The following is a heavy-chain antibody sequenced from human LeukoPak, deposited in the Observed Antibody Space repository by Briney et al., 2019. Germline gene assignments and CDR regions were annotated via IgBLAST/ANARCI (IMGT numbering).Heavy chain of an antibody. CDR3: ARGLRPARGRPKGGTFWFDP. J-gene: IGHJ5*02. D-gene: IGHD2-15*01. CDR1: GGSFSGYY. V-gene: IGHV4-34*01. Sequence: PSETLSLTCAVYGGSFSGYYWSWIRQPPGKGLEWIGEINHSGSTNYNPSLKSRVTISVDTSKNQFSLKLSSVTAADTAVYYCARGLRPARGRPKGGTFWFDPWGQGTLVTVSS. CDR2: INHSGST.